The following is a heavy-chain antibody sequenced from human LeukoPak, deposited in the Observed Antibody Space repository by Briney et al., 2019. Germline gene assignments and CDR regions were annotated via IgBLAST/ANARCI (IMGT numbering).Heavy chain of an antibody. CDR2: ISSSSSTI. J-gene: IGHJ3*02. D-gene: IGHD5-24*01. Sequence: GGSLRLSCAASGFTFSSYSMNWVRQAPGKGLEWVSYISSSSSTIYYADSVKGRFTISRDNAKNSLYLQMNSLRAEDTAVYYCARELQRWLQFRASLHGAFDIWGQGTMVTVSS. CDR3: ARELQRWLQFRASLHGAFDI. CDR1: GFTFSSYS. V-gene: IGHV3-48*04.